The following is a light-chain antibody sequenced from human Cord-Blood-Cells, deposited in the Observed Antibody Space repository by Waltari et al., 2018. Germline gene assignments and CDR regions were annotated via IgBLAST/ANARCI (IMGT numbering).Light chain of an antibody. CDR2: GAS. Sequence: EIVLTQPPGTLPLFPGERATLSCRASQSVSSSYLAWYQQKPGQAPRLLIYGASSRATGIPDRFSGSGSGTDFTLTISRLEPEDFAVYYCQQYGSSPPFTFGPGTKVDIK. J-gene: IGKJ3*01. V-gene: IGKV3-20*01. CDR1: QSVSSSY. CDR3: QQYGSSPPFT.